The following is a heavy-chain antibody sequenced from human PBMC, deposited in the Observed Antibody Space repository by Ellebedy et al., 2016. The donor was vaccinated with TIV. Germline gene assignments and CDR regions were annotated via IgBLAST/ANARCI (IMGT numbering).Heavy chain of an antibody. D-gene: IGHD2/OR15-2a*01. J-gene: IGHJ4*02. CDR2: IWYAGSNE. V-gene: IGHV3-33*01. CDR3: ARDDEYRFDY. CDR1: RFTFSNYG. Sequence: GESLKISCAASRFTFSNYGMYWVRQAPGKGLEWVAIIWYAGSNEYYADSVKGRFTISRDNSKNTLYLQMNSLRAEDSAGYYWARDDEYRFDYWGQGALVTVSS.